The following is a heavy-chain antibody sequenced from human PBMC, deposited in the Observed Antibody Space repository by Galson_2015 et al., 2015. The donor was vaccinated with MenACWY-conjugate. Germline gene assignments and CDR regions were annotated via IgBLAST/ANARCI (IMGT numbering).Heavy chain of an antibody. J-gene: IGHJ6*03. D-gene: IGHD3-3*01. CDR3: ARGIKLYGDHDDMDV. CDR1: GGSFRSYY. CDR2: ITPSGTT. V-gene: IGHV4-34*01. Sequence: LSLTCAAFGGSFRSYYWSWTRQSPGTGLAWIGEITPSGTTNYNPSLKSRVTISVDTSKNQFSLNLSSVTAADTALYYCARGIKLYGDHDDMDVWGKGTTVSVT.